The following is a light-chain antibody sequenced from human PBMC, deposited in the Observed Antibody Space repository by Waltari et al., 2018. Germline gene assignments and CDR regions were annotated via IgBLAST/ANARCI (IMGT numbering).Light chain of an antibody. CDR3: QQRSNWPPLT. CDR1: QSVSSY. V-gene: IGKV3-11*01. CDR2: DAS. J-gene: IGKJ4*01. Sequence: EIVLTQSTATLSLSPGERPTLSCRASQSVSSYLAWYQQKPGQAPRLLIYDASNRATGIPARFSGSGSGTDFTLTISSLEHEDFAVYYCQQRSNWPPLTFGGGTKVEIK.